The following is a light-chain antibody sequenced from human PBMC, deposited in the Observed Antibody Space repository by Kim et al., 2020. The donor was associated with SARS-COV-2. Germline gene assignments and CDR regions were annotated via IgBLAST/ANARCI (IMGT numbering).Light chain of an antibody. CDR2: DVK. CDR3: CSYAGSYTMM. V-gene: IGLV2-11*03. J-gene: IGLJ3*02. CDR1: NSAVGNYNY. Sequence: QSLPISCTGTNSAVGNYNYVSWYQQHPGKVPKLMIYDVKKRPSGVPDRFSGSKTGNTASLTISGLQAEDEADYYCCSYAGSYTMMFGGGTQLTVL.